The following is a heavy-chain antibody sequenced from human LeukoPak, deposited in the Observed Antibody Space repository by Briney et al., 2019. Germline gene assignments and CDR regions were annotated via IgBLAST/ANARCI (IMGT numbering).Heavy chain of an antibody. J-gene: IGHJ6*02. CDR1: GFTVSTDH. CDR3: ARDCSFRSCRYYYGMDV. D-gene: IGHD2-15*01. CDR2: SYSDGSR. V-gene: IGHV3-53*04. Sequence: PGGSLRLSCAASGFTVSTDHMSWVRQAPGKGLEWVAVSYSDGSRHYAESVKGRFTISRHNSKNTLYLQMNSLRAEDTAVYYCARDCSFRSCRYYYGMDVWGQGTTVTVSS.